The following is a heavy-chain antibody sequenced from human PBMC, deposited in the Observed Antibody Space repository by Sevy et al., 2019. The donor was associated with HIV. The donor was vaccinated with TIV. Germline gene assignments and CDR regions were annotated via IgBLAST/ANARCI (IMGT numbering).Heavy chain of an antibody. Sequence: ASVKVSCKASGGTFSSYAISWVRQAPGQGLEWMGGIIPIFGTANYAQKFQGRVTITADESTSTAYMELSSLRSEDTAVYYCAREESGIGKYQLLSLTYYYYGMDVWGQGTTVTVSS. J-gene: IGHJ6*02. CDR2: IIPIFGTA. CDR3: AREESGIGKYQLLSLTYYYYGMDV. CDR1: GGTFSSYA. D-gene: IGHD2-2*01. V-gene: IGHV1-69*13.